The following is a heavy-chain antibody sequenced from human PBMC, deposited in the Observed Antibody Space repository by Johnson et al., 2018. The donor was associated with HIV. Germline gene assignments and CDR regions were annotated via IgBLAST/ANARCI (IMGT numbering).Heavy chain of an antibody. V-gene: IGHV3-30*02. CDR2: IRYDGSNK. J-gene: IGHJ3*02. CDR3: TRGPRNPGLDAFDI. D-gene: IGHD1-14*01. Sequence: QVQLVESGGGVVQPGGSLRLSCAASGFTFSSYGMHWVRQAPGKGLEWVAFIRYDGSNKYYADSVKGRFTISRDNSKNTLYLQMNSLKSEATAVYYCTRGPRNPGLDAFDIWGQGTMVTVSS. CDR1: GFTFSSYG.